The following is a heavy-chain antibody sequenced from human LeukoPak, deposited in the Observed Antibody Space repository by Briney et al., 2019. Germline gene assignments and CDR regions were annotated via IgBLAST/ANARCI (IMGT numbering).Heavy chain of an antibody. V-gene: IGHV1-8*01. Sequence: ASVKVSCKASGYTFTSYDINWVRQATGQGLEWMGWMNPNSGNTGYAQKFQGRVTMTRNTSISTAYMELSSLRSEDTAVYYCAKSSWLTMVRGLAFGMDVWGQGTTVTVSS. CDR1: GYTFTSYD. J-gene: IGHJ6*02. CDR2: MNPNSGNT. D-gene: IGHD3-10*01. CDR3: AKSSWLTMVRGLAFGMDV.